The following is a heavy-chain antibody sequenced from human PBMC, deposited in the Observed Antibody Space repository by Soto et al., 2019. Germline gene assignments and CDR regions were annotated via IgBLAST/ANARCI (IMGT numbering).Heavy chain of an antibody. J-gene: IGHJ4*02. CDR2: IKSKAAGGTT. D-gene: IGHD6-19*01. V-gene: IGHV3-15*07. CDR1: GFTFSEAW. CDR3: TTDSPVAGGGPI. Sequence: EVQLGESGGGLVKPGGSLRVSCAASGFTFSEAWMNWVRQAPGKGLEWVGRIKSKAAGGTTDYVAPVKGRFTTSRDDSTHTLFLKMNNLKTENTAVYYCTTDSPVAGGGPIWGQGTLVTVSS.